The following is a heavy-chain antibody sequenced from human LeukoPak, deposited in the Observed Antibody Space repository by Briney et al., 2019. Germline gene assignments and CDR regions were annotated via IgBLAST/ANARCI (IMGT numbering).Heavy chain of an antibody. Sequence: SETLSLTFAAYGGSSSGYYWSWIRQPPGKGLEWIREITNSGSTNYNPPLKSRVTISLDTSKNKSSLKLNSVTAADTAVYDFARGSFYEFLSGVTFDYCGQGTLVTVSS. CDR2: ITNSGST. V-gene: IGHV4-34*01. D-gene: IGHD3-3*01. CDR1: GGSSSGYY. J-gene: IGHJ4*02. CDR3: ARGSFYEFLSGVTFDY.